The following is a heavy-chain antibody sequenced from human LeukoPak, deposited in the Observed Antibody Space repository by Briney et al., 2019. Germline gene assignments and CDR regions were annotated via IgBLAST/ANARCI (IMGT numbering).Heavy chain of an antibody. CDR3: ARDPIIAVADHYYYYGMDV. V-gene: IGHV3-7*03. J-gene: IGHJ6*04. CDR2: IKQDGSEK. Sequence: PGGSLRLSCAASGFTFSSYWMSWVRQAPGKGPEWVANIKQDGSEKYYVDSVKGRFTISRDNAKNSLYLQMNSLRAEDTAVYYCARDPIIAVADHYYYYGMDVWGKGTTVTVSS. D-gene: IGHD6-19*01. CDR1: GFTFSSYW.